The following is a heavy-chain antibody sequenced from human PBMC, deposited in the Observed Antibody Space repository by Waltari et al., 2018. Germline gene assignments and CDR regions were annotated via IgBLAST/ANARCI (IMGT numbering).Heavy chain of an antibody. V-gene: IGHV3-30-3*01. D-gene: IGHD3-16*01. CDR3: ARDHQPYDDSEYAPDI. J-gene: IGHJ4*02. Sequence: KGLEWVAIISYDGSNKYYADSVRGRVNLSRDNSKNTFYLQIYSLRFEDTAVYFCARDHQPYDDSEYAPDIWGRGTLDSVSS. CDR2: ISYDGSNK.